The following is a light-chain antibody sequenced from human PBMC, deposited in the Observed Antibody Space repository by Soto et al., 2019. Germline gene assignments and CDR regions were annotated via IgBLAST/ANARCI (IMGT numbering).Light chain of an antibody. V-gene: IGKV3-20*01. J-gene: IGKJ1*01. Sequence: EIVLTQSPGTLSLSPGERATLSRRASQSVSSSYLAWYQQKPGQAPRLLIYGASTRATGIPDRFSGSGSGTDFTLTISTLEPEDFAVYYCQQYGSSPRTFGPGTKVEIK. CDR1: QSVSSSY. CDR2: GAS. CDR3: QQYGSSPRT.